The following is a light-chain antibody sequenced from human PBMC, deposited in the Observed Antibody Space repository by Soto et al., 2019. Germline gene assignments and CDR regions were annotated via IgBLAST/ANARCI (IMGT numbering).Light chain of an antibody. Sequence: EIGLTQSPGTLSLSPGERATLSCRASQSVSSSYLAWYQQKPGQAPRLLIYGASSRATGIPDRFSGSGSGTDFTLTISRLEPEDFAVYYCQQYGSSPLTFGGGTQ. J-gene: IGKJ4*01. CDR3: QQYGSSPLT. CDR2: GAS. V-gene: IGKV3-20*01. CDR1: QSVSSSY.